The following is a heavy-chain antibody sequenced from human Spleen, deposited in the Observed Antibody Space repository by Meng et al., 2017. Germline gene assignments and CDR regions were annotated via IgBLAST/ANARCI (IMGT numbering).Heavy chain of an antibody. Sequence: VQLVQCGSALRKPWAAVKVSGKTSGYTFTSYARNWGRQAPGQGLEWMGWINTNTGNPTYGQGFTGRFVFSLDTSVSTAYLQISSLKTEDTAVYYCARTFCDSDCYPDYWGQGTLVTVSS. D-gene: IGHD2-21*02. CDR2: INTNTGNP. CDR3: ARTFCDSDCYPDY. V-gene: IGHV7-4-1*02. J-gene: IGHJ4*02. CDR1: GYTFTSYA.